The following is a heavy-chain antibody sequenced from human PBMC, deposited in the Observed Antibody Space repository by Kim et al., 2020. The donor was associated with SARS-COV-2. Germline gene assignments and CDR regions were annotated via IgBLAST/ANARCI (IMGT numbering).Heavy chain of an antibody. J-gene: IGHJ4*02. V-gene: IGHV3-23*01. CDR2: ISGSGGSK. CDR3: ARFWAYYYGSGSHFDY. CDR1: GFTFSNYA. Sequence: GGSLRLFCAASGFTFSNYAMSWVRQAPGKGLECVSDISGSGGSKYYADSVKGRFAISRDNSKNTLYLQMNRLRAEDTAVYYCARFWAYYYGSGSHFDYWGQGTLVTVSS. D-gene: IGHD3-10*01.